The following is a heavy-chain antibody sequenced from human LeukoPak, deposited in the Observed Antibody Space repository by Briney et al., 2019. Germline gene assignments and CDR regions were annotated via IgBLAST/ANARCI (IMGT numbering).Heavy chain of an antibody. CDR3: AKSFGYSRSWFDY. J-gene: IGHJ4*02. D-gene: IGHD6-13*01. CDR1: GLTFSIYA. CDR2: ISGSGGSA. Sequence: GASQRLSCAASGLTFSIYAVSWARPAPGKGVEWVSAISGSGGSAYYADSVKGRFTISRDNSKNTLYLQMNSLRAEDRAVYYCAKSFGYSRSWFDYWGRGTLVTVSS. V-gene: IGHV3-23*01.